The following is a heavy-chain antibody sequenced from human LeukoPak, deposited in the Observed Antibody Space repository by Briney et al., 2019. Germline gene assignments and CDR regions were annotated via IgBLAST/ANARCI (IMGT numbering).Heavy chain of an antibody. V-gene: IGHV3-30-3*01. Sequence: AMXXXXQAPXKGLEWVAVISYDGSNKYYADSVKGRFTISRDNSKNTLYLQMNSLRGDDTAVYYCARGLEYYFDYWGQGTLVTVSS. D-gene: IGHD3-3*01. J-gene: IGHJ4*02. CDR1: A. CDR2: ISYDGSNK. CDR3: ARGLEYYFDY.